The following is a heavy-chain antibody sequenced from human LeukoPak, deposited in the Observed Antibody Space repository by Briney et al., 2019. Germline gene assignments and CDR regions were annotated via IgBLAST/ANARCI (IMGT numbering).Heavy chain of an antibody. J-gene: IGHJ4*02. CDR2: ISSSSSTI. V-gene: IGHV3-48*04. Sequence: GGSLRLSCAASGFTFSSYSMNWVRQAPGKGLEWVSYISSSSSTIYYADSVKGRFTISRDNAKNSLYLQMNSLRAEDTAVYYCARVPVVKGYVIDYWGQGTLVTVSS. CDR3: ARVPVVKGYVIDY. D-gene: IGHD2-15*01. CDR1: GFTFSSYS.